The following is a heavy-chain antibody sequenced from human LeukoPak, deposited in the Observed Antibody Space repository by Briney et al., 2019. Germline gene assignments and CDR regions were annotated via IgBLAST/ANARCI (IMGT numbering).Heavy chain of an antibody. J-gene: IGHJ4*02. Sequence: GASLRLPCAASGFTFSNYAMGWVRQAPGKGLEWVSAIVGSGGATYYADSVKGRFTISRDNSKNTLYLQMSTLRAEDTAVYFCAKWGDYNGLTGYYVSDYWGQGTLVTVSS. V-gene: IGHV3-23*01. CDR3: AKWGDYNGLTGYYVSDY. D-gene: IGHD3-9*01. CDR2: IVGSGGAT. CDR1: GFTFSNYA.